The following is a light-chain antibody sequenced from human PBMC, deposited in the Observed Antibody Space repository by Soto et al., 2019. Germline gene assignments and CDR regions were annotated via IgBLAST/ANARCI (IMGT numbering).Light chain of an antibody. CDR2: AAS. Sequence: DIQMTQSPSSLSASVGDRVTITCRASQSISSYFNWYQQKAGKAPKLLIYAASNLQSGVPSRFGGSGSGTDFTLTISSLQPEDFATYYCQQSHSTPRTFGQGTRVEIK. J-gene: IGKJ1*01. CDR1: QSISSY. V-gene: IGKV1-39*01. CDR3: QQSHSTPRT.